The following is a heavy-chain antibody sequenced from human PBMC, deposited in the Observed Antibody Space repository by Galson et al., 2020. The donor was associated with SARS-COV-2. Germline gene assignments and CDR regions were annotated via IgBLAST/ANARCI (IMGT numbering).Heavy chain of an antibody. CDR2: IFYSGTT. CDR3: ARFKRNYYSNSGDFFDF. Sequence: SETLSLTCNVSGGSISSSRYYWGSIRQTPAKRLEWSGSIFYSGTTSYNPSLKSRVTVSVDTTRNQFSLKLSSVTAADAAVYYCARFKRNYYSNSGDFFDFWGRGTLVTVSS. V-gene: IGHV4-39*01. J-gene: IGHJ4*02. D-gene: IGHD3-22*01. CDR1: GGSISSSRYY.